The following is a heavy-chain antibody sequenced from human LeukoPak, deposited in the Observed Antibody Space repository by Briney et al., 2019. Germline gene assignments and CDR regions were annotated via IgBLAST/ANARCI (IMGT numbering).Heavy chain of an antibody. CDR3: ARRGYSSSWYADAFDI. D-gene: IGHD6-13*01. CDR2: ISGDGSND. V-gene: IGHV3-30*03. J-gene: IGHJ3*02. CDR1: GFTFSSHA. Sequence: PGTSLRLSCVASGFTFSSHAMHWVRQAPGKGLEWGAVISGDGSNDFYGDSVKGRFTISRDNSRNRLYLQMNSLRAEDTAVYYCARRGYSSSWYADAFDIWGQGTMVTVSS.